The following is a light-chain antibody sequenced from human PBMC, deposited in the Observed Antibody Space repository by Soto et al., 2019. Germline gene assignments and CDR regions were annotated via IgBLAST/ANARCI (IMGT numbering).Light chain of an antibody. CDR2: AIS. V-gene: IGKV1-27*01. CDR1: RGIGNY. Sequence: DIQMTQSPSSLSASVGDRVTITCRASRGIGNYLAWYQQRPGKVPELLIYAISTLQSGVPSRFSGSGSGTHFTLPVSSLQPEDVATYYCQNYDGDPWTFGQGTKVEIK. J-gene: IGKJ1*01. CDR3: QNYDGDPWT.